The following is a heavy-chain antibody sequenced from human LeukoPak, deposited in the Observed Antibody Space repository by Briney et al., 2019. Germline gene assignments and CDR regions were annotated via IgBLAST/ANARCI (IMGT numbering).Heavy chain of an antibody. CDR3: ARDAGHGDYLYYFDY. V-gene: IGHV4-38-2*02. CDR1: GYSIRSSHY. D-gene: IGHD4-17*01. CDR2: IFHSENT. Sequence: PSETLSLTCTVSGYSIRSSHYWGWIRQPPGKGLEWIGNIFHSENTYYNPSLKSRVTISLDTSKNHFSLKLSSVTAADTAVYYCARDAGHGDYLYYFDYWGQGTLVTVSS. J-gene: IGHJ4*02.